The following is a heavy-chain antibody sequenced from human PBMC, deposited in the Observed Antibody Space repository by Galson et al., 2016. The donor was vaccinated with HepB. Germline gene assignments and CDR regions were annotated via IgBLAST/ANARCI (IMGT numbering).Heavy chain of an antibody. CDR1: GFDFSIYG. Sequence: SLRLSCAASGFDFSIYGMNWVRQAPGKGLEWVAVIWFDGSNEDYLDSVKGRFTISRDNSQKTLYLQMNSLRAEDTAVYYCAREIRGRWHHFDHWGQGALVTVSS. V-gene: IGHV3-33*01. CDR2: IWFDGSNE. D-gene: IGHD5-24*01. CDR3: AREIRGRWHHFDH. J-gene: IGHJ4*02.